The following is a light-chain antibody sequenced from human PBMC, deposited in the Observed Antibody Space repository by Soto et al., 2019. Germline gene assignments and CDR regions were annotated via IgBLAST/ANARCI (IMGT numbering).Light chain of an antibody. J-gene: IGKJ3*01. Sequence: DIVMTQSPLSLPVTPGEPASMSCRSSQSLVHTNGYSYVDWYLQKPGQSPQLLIYMGSNRASGVPGRLSGSGSGTDFTLKISRVEAEDVGVYYCMESLQAPFTFGPGTKVDLK. CDR3: MESLQAPFT. CDR1: QSLVHTNGYSY. V-gene: IGKV2-28*01. CDR2: MGS.